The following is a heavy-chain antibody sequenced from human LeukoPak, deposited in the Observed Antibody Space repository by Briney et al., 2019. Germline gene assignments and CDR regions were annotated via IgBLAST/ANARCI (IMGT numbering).Heavy chain of an antibody. CDR1: GFTFSSYD. CDR2: IGTAGDT. CDR3: ARGAGPSSSWPYFDY. V-gene: IGHV3-13*01. J-gene: IGHJ4*02. Sequence: PGGSLRLSFPASGFTFSSYDMHWVRQSTGEGLEWVSGIGTAGDTYYPGSVKGRFTISRENAKNSLYLQMNSLRAGDTAVYYCARGAGPSSSWPYFDYWGQGTLVTVSS. D-gene: IGHD6-13*01.